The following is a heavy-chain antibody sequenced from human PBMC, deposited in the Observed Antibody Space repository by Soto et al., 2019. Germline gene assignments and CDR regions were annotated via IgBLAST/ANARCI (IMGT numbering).Heavy chain of an antibody. Sequence: SETLSLTCTVSGGSISSSSYYWGWIRQPPGKGLEWIGSIYYSGSTYYNPSLKSRVTISVDTSKNQFSLKLSSVTAADTAVYYCERGQYSSGCYDYWGQGTLVTVSS. CDR3: ERGQYSSGCYDY. D-gene: IGHD6-19*01. CDR2: IYYSGST. J-gene: IGHJ4*02. CDR1: GGSISSSSYY. V-gene: IGHV4-39*01.